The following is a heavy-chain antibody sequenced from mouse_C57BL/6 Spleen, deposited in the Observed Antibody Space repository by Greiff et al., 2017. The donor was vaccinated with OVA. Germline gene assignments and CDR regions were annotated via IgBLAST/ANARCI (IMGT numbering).Heavy chain of an antibody. J-gene: IGHJ2*01. V-gene: IGHV1-82*01. Sequence: QVQLQQSGPELVKPGASVKISCKASGYAFSSSWMNWVKQRPGKGLEWIGRIYPGDGDTNYNGKFKGKATLTADKSSSTAYMQLSSLTSEDSAVYFGARSAGYGLYYFDYWGQGTTLTVSA. CDR1: GYAFSSSW. D-gene: IGHD1-1*02. CDR2: IYPGDGDT. CDR3: ARSAGYGLYYFDY.